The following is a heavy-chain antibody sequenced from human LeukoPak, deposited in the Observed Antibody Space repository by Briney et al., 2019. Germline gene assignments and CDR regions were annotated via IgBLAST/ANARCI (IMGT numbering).Heavy chain of an antibody. V-gene: IGHV4-34*01. CDR3: ARGIAARTYYYYYYMDV. Sequence: SETLSLTCAVYGGSFSGYYWSWIRQPPGKGLEWIGEINHSGSTNYNPSLKSRVTISVDTSKNQFSLKLSSVTAADTDVYYCARGIAARTYYYYYYMDVWGKGTTVTVSS. J-gene: IGHJ6*03. CDR2: INHSGST. CDR1: GGSFSGYY. D-gene: IGHD6-6*01.